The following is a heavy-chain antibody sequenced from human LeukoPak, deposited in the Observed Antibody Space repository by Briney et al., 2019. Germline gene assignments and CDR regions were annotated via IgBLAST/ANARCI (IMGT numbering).Heavy chain of an antibody. CDR1: GFTFSSYW. Sequence: GGSLRLSCAASGFTFSSYWMSWVRQAPGEGLEWVANIKQDGSEKYYVDSVKGRFTISRDNAKNSLYLQMNSLRAEDTAVYYCARDPTGYCSSTSCYTGVDYWGQGTLVTVSS. J-gene: IGHJ4*02. V-gene: IGHV3-7*01. CDR2: IKQDGSEK. CDR3: ARDPTGYCSSTSCYTGVDY. D-gene: IGHD2-2*02.